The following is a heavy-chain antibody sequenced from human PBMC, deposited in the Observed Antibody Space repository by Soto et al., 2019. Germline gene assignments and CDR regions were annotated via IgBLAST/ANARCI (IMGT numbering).Heavy chain of an antibody. CDR1: GFTFDDYA. J-gene: IGHJ4*02. Sequence: GGSLRLSCAASGFTFDDYAMHWVRQAPGKGLEWVSGISWNSGSIGYADSVKGRFTISRDNAKNSLYLQMNSLRAEDTALYYCAKAKIDYYFDYWGQGTLVTVSS. CDR3: AKAKIDYYFDY. CDR2: ISWNSGSI. D-gene: IGHD3-22*01. V-gene: IGHV3-9*01.